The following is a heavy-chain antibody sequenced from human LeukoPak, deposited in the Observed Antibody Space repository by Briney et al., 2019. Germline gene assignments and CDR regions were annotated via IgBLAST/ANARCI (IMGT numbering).Heavy chain of an antibody. V-gene: IGHV4-4*07. CDR1: GGSISSYY. J-gene: IGHJ4*02. CDR3: ARERGDTAMLIY. D-gene: IGHD5-18*01. Sequence: MASETLSLTCTVSGGSISSYYWTWIRQSAGKGLEWIGRIYTSGSTNYNPSLKSRVTMSVDTSKSQFSLKLSSVTAADTAVYYRARERGDTAMLIYWGQGTLVTVSS. CDR2: IYTSGST.